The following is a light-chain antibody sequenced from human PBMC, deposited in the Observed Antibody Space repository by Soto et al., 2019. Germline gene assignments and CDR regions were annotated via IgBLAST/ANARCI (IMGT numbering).Light chain of an antibody. CDR2: DVT. CDR1: SSDVGGFNY. CDR3: NSYTSSSTYV. J-gene: IGLJ1*01. Sequence: QSVLTQPASVSGSPGQSITISCTGTSSDVGGFNYVSWYQQHPGKAPNLMIYDVTNRPSGVSYRFSGSKSGNTASLTISGLQAEDEADYYCNSYTSSSTYVFGTGTKVTVL. V-gene: IGLV2-14*03.